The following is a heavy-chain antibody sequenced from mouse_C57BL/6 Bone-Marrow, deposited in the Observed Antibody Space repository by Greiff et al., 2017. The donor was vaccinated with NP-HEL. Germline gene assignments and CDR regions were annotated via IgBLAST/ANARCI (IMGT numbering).Heavy chain of an antibody. V-gene: IGHV5-4*01. D-gene: IGHD2-3*01. J-gene: IGHJ2*01. CDR3: ARDPHGYYYFDY. Sequence: EVMLVESGGGLVKPGGSLKLSCAASGFTFSSYAMSWVRQTPEKRLEWVATISDGGSYTYYPDNVKGRFTISRDNAKNNLYLQMGHLKSEDTAMYYCARDPHGYYYFDYWGQGTTLTVSS. CDR1: GFTFSSYA. CDR2: ISDGGSYT.